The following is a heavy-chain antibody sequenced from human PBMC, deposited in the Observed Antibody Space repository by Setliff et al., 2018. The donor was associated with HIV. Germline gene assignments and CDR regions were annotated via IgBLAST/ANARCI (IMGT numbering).Heavy chain of an antibody. V-gene: IGHV5-10-1*01. CDR2: IDPSDSYT. CDR1: GYSFTSYW. Sequence: PGESLKISCKGSGYSFTSYWISWVRQMPGKGLEWMGRIDPSDSYTDYSPSFQGHVTISGDKSSSTAYLQWSSLKASDTATYYCARLLRRPHDFFYMDVWGKGTTVTVSS. D-gene: IGHD2-15*01. CDR3: ARLLRRPHDFFYMDV. J-gene: IGHJ6*03.